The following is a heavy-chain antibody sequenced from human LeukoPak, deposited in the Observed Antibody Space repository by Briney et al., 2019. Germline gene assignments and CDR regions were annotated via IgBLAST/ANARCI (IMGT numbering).Heavy chain of an antibody. J-gene: IGHJ4*02. V-gene: IGHV3-11*01. CDR3: ARAHDFSSALQF. CDR1: GFTFSDYY. D-gene: IGHD1-1*01. Sequence: PGGSLRLSCAASGFTFSDYYMNWIRQAPGKGLEWVSCISASGSAVYYADSVKGRFTISRDNAKNSLYLQMNSLRAEDTAVYYCARAHDFSSALQFWGQGILVTVSS. CDR2: ISASGSAV.